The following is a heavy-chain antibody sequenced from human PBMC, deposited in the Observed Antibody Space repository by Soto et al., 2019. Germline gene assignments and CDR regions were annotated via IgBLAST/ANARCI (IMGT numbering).Heavy chain of an antibody. J-gene: IGHJ4*02. CDR2: IVPMINKI. CDR3: ALRTGNWNPLAD. V-gene: IGHV1-69*02. D-gene: IGHD1-1*01. CDR1: GGTTSSYT. Sequence: QVQLVQSGAEVERPGSVVKVSCKTSGGTTSSYTIGWVRQAPGQGLEWMGNIVPMINKIDYAQKFQGRLTITADKSTRTVYMELSRLRSEDTAVYFCALRTGNWNPLADWGQGTLVTVSS.